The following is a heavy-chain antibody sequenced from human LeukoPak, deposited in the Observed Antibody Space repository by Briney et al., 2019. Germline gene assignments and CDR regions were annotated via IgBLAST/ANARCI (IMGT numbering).Heavy chain of an antibody. CDR3: ARDTVTKKIDY. CDR2: ISSSSSYI. D-gene: IGHD4-11*01. Sequence: GGSLRLSCAASGFTFSSYAMSRVRQAPGKGLEWVSSISSSSSYIYYADSVKGRFTISRGNAKNSLYLQMNSLRAEDTAVYYCARDTVTKKIDYWGQGTLVTVSS. V-gene: IGHV3-21*01. CDR1: GFTFSSYA. J-gene: IGHJ4*02.